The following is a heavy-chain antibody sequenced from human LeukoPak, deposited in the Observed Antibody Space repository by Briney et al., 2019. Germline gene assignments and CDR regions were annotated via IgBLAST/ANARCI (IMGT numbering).Heavy chain of an antibody. J-gene: IGHJ4*02. Sequence: SETLSLTCTVSGGSISSYYWSWLRQPPGRGLEWIGYIYYSGSTNYNPSLKSRVTISVDTSKNQFSLKLSSVTAADTAVYYCARGGEYYGDPYYFDYWGQGTLVTVSS. CDR2: IYYSGST. CDR1: GGSISSYY. CDR3: ARGGEYYGDPYYFDY. V-gene: IGHV4-59*12. D-gene: IGHD4-17*01.